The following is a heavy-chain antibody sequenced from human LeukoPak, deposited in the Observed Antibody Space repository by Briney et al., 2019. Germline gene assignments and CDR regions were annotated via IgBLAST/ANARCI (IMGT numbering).Heavy chain of an antibody. D-gene: IGHD3-22*01. CDR3: ARYDSSGYYFRSGFDY. Sequence: ASVKVSCKASGYTFTSYGISWVRQAPGQGLEWMGWISAYNGNTNYAQELQGRVTMTTDTSTSTAYMELRSLRSDDTAVYYCARYDSSGYYFRSGFDYWGQGTLVTVSS. V-gene: IGHV1-18*01. J-gene: IGHJ4*02. CDR2: ISAYNGNT. CDR1: GYTFTSYG.